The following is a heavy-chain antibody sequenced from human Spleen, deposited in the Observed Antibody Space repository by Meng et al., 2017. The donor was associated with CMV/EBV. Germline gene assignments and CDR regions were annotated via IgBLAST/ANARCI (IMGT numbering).Heavy chain of an antibody. V-gene: IGHV3-23*01. J-gene: IGHJ4*02. CDR3: AKKYSGDLLVDYFDS. CDR2: ISGTSNSI. D-gene: IGHD7-27*01. Sequence: SGFTFSSFAMTWVRQAPGQGLEWVSSISGTSNSIFYADSVKGRFTISRDNSKNTLFLQMNSLRVDDTAVYYCAKKYSGDLLVDYFDSWGQGTLVTVSS. CDR1: GFTFSSFA.